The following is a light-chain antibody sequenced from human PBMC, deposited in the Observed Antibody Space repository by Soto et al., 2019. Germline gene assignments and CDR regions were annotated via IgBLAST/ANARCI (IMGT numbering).Light chain of an antibody. CDR1: SSNIGAGYD. CDR2: GNT. J-gene: IGLJ2*01. CDR3: QSYDSSLSGWL. V-gene: IGLV1-40*01. Sequence: QAVVTQPPSVSGAPGQRVTISCTGSSSNIGAGYDVHWYQQLPGTAPKLLVHGNTDRPSGVPDRFSGSKSGTSASLAITGLQAEDAADYYCQSYDSSLSGWLFGGGTKLTVL.